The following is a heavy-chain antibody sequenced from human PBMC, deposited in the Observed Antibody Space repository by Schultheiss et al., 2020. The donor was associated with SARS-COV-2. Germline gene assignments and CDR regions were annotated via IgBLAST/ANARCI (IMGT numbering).Heavy chain of an antibody. CDR2: IKQDGSEK. Sequence: GESLKISCAASGFTFSIYWMSWVRQAPGKGLEWVANIKQDGSEKYYVDSVKGRFTISRDNAKNSLYLQMNSLRAEDTAVYYCARGGYYGSGLFDPWGQGTLVTVSS. J-gene: IGHJ5*02. CDR1: GFTFSIYW. D-gene: IGHD3-10*01. V-gene: IGHV3-7*01. CDR3: ARGGYYGSGLFDP.